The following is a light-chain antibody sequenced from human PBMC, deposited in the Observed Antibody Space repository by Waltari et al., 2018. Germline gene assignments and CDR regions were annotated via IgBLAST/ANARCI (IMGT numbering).Light chain of an antibody. Sequence: EIVLTQSQGTLSLSPGERATLACRASQSVGRYLAWYQQKPGQAPRLLVYDASRRATGIPDRFSGSGSGTDFSLTISTLEPEDFAVYYCQHYVRLPATFGQGTKVEI. CDR2: DAS. J-gene: IGKJ1*01. CDR1: QSVGRY. V-gene: IGKV3-20*01. CDR3: QHYVRLPAT.